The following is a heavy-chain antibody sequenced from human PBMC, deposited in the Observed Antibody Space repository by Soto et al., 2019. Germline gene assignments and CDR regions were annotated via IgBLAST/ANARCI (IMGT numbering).Heavy chain of an antibody. CDR2: ISAYNGNT. D-gene: IGHD3-10*01. Sequence: ASVKVSCKASGYTFTSYGISWVRQAPGQGLEWMGWISAYNGNTNYAQKLQGRVTMTTDTSTSTAYMELRSLRSDDTAVYYCARDDRAKGNYYYGIDVWGQGTTVTVSS. CDR1: GYTFTSYG. CDR3: ARDDRAKGNYYYGIDV. V-gene: IGHV1-18*04. J-gene: IGHJ6*02.